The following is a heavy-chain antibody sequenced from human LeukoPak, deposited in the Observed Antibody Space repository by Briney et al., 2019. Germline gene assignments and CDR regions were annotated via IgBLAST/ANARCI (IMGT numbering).Heavy chain of an antibody. CDR3: ARGDYHFWSGYYSGHYYMDV. CDR1: GGSISSHY. CDR2: IYYSGST. V-gene: IGHV4-59*11. Sequence: SETLSLTCTVSGGSISSHYWSWVRQPPGKGLEWIGYIYYSGSTNYNPSLKSRVTISVDTSKNQFSLKLSSVTAADTAVYYCARGDYHFWSGYYSGHYYMDVWGKGTTVTVSS. J-gene: IGHJ6*03. D-gene: IGHD3-3*01.